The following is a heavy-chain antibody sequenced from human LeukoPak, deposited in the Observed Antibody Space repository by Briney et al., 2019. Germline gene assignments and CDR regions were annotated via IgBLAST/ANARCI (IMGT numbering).Heavy chain of an antibody. V-gene: IGHV7-4-1*02. CDR1: GYTFTSYA. Sequence: ASVKVSCKASGYTFTSYAMNWVRQAPGQGLEWMGWINTNTGNPTYAQGFTGRFVFSLDTSVSTAYLQISSPKAEDTAVYYCARDQGDSGWYVGSFDYWGQGTLVTVSS. D-gene: IGHD6-19*01. CDR2: INTNTGNP. CDR3: ARDQGDSGWYVGSFDY. J-gene: IGHJ4*02.